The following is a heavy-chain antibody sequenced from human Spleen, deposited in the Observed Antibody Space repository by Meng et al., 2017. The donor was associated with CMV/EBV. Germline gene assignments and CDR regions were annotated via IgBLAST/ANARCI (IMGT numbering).Heavy chain of an antibody. Sequence: GGSLRLSCAASGFNFGDSDMSWVRQVPGKGLEWVAGIFWNAGRIGYAESVKGRFTISRDNGKNSLYLQMNSLRAEDTGLYHCVRGYGVTGGMDVWGQGTTVTVS. J-gene: IGHJ6*02. D-gene: IGHD4-17*01. V-gene: IGHV3-20*01. CDR3: VRGYGVTGGMDV. CDR1: GFNFGDSD. CDR2: IFWNAGRI.